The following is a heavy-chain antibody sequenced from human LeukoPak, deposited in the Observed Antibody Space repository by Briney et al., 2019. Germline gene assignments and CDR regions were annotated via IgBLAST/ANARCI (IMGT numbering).Heavy chain of an antibody. V-gene: IGHV3-7*01. CDR1: GFTFSSYW. CDR3: ARADYYGSGSSNYYYYYMDV. J-gene: IGHJ6*03. Sequence: GGSLRLSCAASGFTFSSYWMSWVRQAPGKGLEWVANIKQDGSEKYYVDSVKGRFTISRDNAKNSLYLQMNSLRAEDTAVYYRARADYYGSGSSNYYYYYMDVWGKGTTVTVSS. D-gene: IGHD3-10*01. CDR2: IKQDGSEK.